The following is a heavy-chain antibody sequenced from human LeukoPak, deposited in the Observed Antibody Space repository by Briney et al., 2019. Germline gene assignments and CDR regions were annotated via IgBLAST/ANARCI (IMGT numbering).Heavy chain of an antibody. CDR2: INHSGST. CDR1: GGSFSGYY. J-gene: IGHJ4*02. Sequence: SETLSLTCAVYGGSFSGYYWSWIRQPPGKGLEWIGEINHSGSTNYNPSLKSRVTLSVDTSENQFSLKLSSVTAADTAVYYCARLKRPGIAAAGTRNHFDYWGQGTLVTVSS. D-gene: IGHD6-13*01. V-gene: IGHV4-34*01. CDR3: ARLKRPGIAAAGTRNHFDY.